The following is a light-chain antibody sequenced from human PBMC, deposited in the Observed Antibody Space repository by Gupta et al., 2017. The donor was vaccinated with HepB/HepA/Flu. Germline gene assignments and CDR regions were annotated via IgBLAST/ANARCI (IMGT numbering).Light chain of an antibody. Sequence: DLVMTQSPLSLAVVPGELASISCRSSQSLLNSIGTTYLDWYRHKPGQSPQLLIYLNSKRASGVPDRFSGSGSGTGFTLKISRVEAEDVGVYYCMQAKQTPLTFGQGTKVEIK. CDR3: MQAKQTPLT. J-gene: IGKJ1*01. V-gene: IGKV2-28*01. CDR2: LNS. CDR1: QSLLNSIGTTY.